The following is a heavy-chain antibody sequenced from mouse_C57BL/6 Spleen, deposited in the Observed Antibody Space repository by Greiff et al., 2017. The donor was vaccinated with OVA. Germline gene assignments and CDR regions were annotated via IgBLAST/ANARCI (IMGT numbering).Heavy chain of an antibody. CDR1: GYTFTDYE. CDR3: TRLGLRRGVDY. CDR2: IDPETGGT. J-gene: IGHJ2*01. D-gene: IGHD2-4*01. V-gene: IGHV1-15*01. Sequence: ESGAELVRPGASVTLSCKASGYTFTDYEMHWVKQTPVHGLEWIGAIDPETGGTAYNQKFKGKAILTADKSSSTAYMELRSLTSEDSAVYYCTRLGLRRGVDYWGQGTTLTVSS.